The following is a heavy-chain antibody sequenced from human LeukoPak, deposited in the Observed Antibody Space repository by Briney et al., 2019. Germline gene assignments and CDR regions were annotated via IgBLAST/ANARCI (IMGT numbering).Heavy chain of an antibody. V-gene: IGHV1-69*06. CDR1: GXXFSSYA. D-gene: IGHD3-9*01. CDR3: ARDRVAYYDILTGGWGMDV. J-gene: IGHJ6*04. Sequence: GXXFSSYAISWVRQAPGQGREXXXXXXXXXGTANYAQKFQGRVTITADKSTSTAYMELSSLRSEDTAVYYCARDRVAYYDILTGGWGMDVWGKGTTVTVSS. CDR2: XXXXXGTA.